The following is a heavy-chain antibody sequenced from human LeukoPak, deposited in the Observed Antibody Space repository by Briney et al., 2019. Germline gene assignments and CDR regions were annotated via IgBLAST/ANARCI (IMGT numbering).Heavy chain of an antibody. J-gene: IGHJ5*02. D-gene: IGHD3-3*01. CDR2: IIPIFGTA. V-gene: IGHV1-69*13. CDR3: AKMGSPLYYDFWSGLNWFDP. CDR1: GGTFSSYA. Sequence: GASVKVSCKASGGTFSSYAISWVRQAPGQGLEWMGGIIPIFGTANYAQKFQGRVTITADESTSTAYMELSSLRSEDTAVYYCAKMGSPLYYDFWSGLNWFDPWGQGTLVTVSS.